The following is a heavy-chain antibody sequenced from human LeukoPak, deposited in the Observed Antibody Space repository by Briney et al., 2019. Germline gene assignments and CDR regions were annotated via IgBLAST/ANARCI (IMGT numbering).Heavy chain of an antibody. J-gene: IGHJ4*02. CDR1: GGSISSYY. CDR2: IYYSGST. Sequence: SETLSLTCTVSGGSISSYYWSWIRQPPGKGLEWIGYIYYSGSTNYNPSLKSRVTISVDTSKNQFSLKLSSVTAADTAVYHCAREQVTAMAFDYWGQGTLVTVSS. CDR3: AREQVTAMAFDY. V-gene: IGHV4-59*12. D-gene: IGHD2-21*02.